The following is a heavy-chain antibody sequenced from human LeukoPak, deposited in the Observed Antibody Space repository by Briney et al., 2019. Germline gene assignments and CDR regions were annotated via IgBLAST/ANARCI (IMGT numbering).Heavy chain of an antibody. CDR2: IYYSGST. D-gene: IGHD2-21*02. V-gene: IGHV4-39*07. Sequence: SETLSLTCTVSGGSISSSSYYWGWIRQPPGKGLEWIGSIYYSGSTYYNPSLKSRVTISVDTSKNQFSLRLSSVTAADTAVYYCARDFGPYCGGACFPFDYWGQGTLVTVSS. CDR1: GGSISSSSYY. CDR3: ARDFGPYCGGACFPFDY. J-gene: IGHJ4*02.